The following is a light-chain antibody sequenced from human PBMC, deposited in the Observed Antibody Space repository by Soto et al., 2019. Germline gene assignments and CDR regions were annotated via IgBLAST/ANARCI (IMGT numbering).Light chain of an antibody. CDR1: SSDVGSYNL. Sequence: QSALTQPASVSGSPGQSITISCTGTSSDVGSYNLVSWYQQHPGKAPKLMIYEGSKRPAGVSNRFSGSKSGNTASLTISGLQAEDEADYYCYSYAANSPYVVFGGGTKL. V-gene: IGLV2-23*01. CDR3: YSYAANSPYVV. CDR2: EGS. J-gene: IGLJ2*01.